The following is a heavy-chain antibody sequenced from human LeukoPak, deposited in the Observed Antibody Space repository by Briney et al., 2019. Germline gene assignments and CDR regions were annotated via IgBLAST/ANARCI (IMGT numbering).Heavy chain of an antibody. D-gene: IGHD6-19*01. Sequence: PGGSLRLSCAASGFTFRSYDMHWVRQAPGTGLEWVAFIRFDGSNKYYADSVKGRFTISRDNSKNTLYLQMNSLRAEDTAVYYCAKVGGIAVATYYYMDVWGKGTTVTVSS. J-gene: IGHJ6*03. V-gene: IGHV3-30*02. CDR2: IRFDGSNK. CDR3: AKVGGIAVATYYYMDV. CDR1: GFTFRSYD.